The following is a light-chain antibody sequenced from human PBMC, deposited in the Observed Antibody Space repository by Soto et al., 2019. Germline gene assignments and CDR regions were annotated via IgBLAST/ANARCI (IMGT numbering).Light chain of an antibody. Sequence: EMVMTQSPATLSVSPGERATLSCRASQSVSSKLAWYQQKPGQAPRLLIYDTSTRATGIPARFSGSGSGTEFTLTISSLQSEDFAVYYCQQCSNWPPITFGQGTRLEIK. CDR2: DTS. CDR1: QSVSSK. CDR3: QQCSNWPPIT. V-gene: IGKV3-15*01. J-gene: IGKJ5*01.